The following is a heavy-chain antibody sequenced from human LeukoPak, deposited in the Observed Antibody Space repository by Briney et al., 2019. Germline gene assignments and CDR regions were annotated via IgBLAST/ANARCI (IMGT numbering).Heavy chain of an antibody. CDR2: ISSSSSYI. J-gene: IGHJ5*02. CDR3: SGESGSYNRFDP. Sequence: PGGSLRLSCAASGFTFSSYSMNWVRQAPGKGLEWVSSISSSSSYIYYADSVKGRFTISRDNAKNSLYLQMNSLRAEDTAVYYCSGESGSYNRFDPWGQGTLVTVSS. D-gene: IGHD3-10*01. V-gene: IGHV3-21*01. CDR1: GFTFSSYS.